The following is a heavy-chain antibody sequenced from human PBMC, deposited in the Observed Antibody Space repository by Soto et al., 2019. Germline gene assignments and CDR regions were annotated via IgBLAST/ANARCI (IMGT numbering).Heavy chain of an antibody. D-gene: IGHD1-1*01. CDR3: ARRRVQLERRTVATHYYFDY. CDR1: GGSFSGYY. V-gene: IGHV4-34*01. J-gene: IGHJ4*02. Sequence: SETLSLTCAVYGGSFSGYYWSWVRQPPGKGLEWIGEINHSGSTNYNPSLKSRVTISVDTSKNQFSLRLSSVAAADTAVYYCARRRVQLERRTVATHYYFDYWGQGTLVTVSS. CDR2: INHSGST.